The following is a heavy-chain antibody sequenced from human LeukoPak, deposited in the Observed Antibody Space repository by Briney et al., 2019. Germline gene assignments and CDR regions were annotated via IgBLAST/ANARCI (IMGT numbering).Heavy chain of an antibody. CDR2: IYYSGST. Sequence: KPSETLSLTCTVSGGSISSGDYYWSWIRQPPGKGLEWIGYIYYSGSTYYNPSLKGRVTISVDTSKNQFSLKLSSVTAADTAVYYCARDSGRYGDYDVLGYWGQGTLVTVSS. CDR3: ARDSGRYGDYDVLGY. V-gene: IGHV4-30-4*01. D-gene: IGHD4-17*01. J-gene: IGHJ4*02. CDR1: GGSISSGDYY.